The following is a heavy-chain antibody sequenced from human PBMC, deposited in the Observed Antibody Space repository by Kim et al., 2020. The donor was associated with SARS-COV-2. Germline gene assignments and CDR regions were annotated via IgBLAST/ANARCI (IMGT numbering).Heavy chain of an antibody. D-gene: IGHD2-2*01. V-gene: IGHV3-30*18. CDR3: AKDGYCSSTSCSNGYFQH. J-gene: IGHJ1*01. Sequence: GGSLRLSCAASGFTFSSYGMHWVRQAPGKGLEWVAVISYDGSNKYYADSVKGRFTISRDNSKNTLYLQMNSLRAEDTAVYYCAKDGYCSSTSCSNGYFQHWGQGTLVTVSS. CDR1: GFTFSSYG. CDR2: ISYDGSNK.